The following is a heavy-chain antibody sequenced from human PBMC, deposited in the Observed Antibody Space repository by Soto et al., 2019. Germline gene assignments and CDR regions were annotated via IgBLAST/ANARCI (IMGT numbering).Heavy chain of an antibody. CDR1: GFTFSSYA. CDR2: ISGSGGST. V-gene: IGHV3-23*01. D-gene: IGHD1-26*01. Sequence: EVQLLESGGGLVQPGGSLRLSCAASGFTFSSYAMRWVRQAPVKGLEWVSAISGSGGSTYYADSVKGRFTISRDNSKNTLYLQMNSLRAEDTEVYYCARRGSGSYYDYLGQGTLVTVSS. J-gene: IGHJ4*02. CDR3: ARRGSGSYYDY.